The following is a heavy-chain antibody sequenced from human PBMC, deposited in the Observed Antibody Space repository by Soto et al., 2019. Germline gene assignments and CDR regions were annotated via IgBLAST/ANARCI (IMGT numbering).Heavy chain of an antibody. CDR2: TCSRGTT. Sequence: TLSLTCTVSGGSISSSSYYWGWVRQSPGKGLEWIGSTCSRGTTHYNPSLKSRVTVSVQTSENQLSLNLNFVTAADTAVYYCASGTSYDAPTGFYTNYYMDLWGRGTTVTVSS. CDR1: GGSISSSSYY. D-gene: IGHD3-3*01. J-gene: IGHJ6*03. V-gene: IGHV4-39*01. CDR3: ASGTSYDAPTGFYTNYYMDL.